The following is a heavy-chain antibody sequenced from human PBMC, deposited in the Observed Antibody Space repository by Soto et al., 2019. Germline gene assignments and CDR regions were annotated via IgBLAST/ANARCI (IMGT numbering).Heavy chain of an antibody. CDR1: GFTFSNAW. CDR2: IKSKTDGGTT. CDR3: TSYSSSWYSVY. D-gene: IGHD6-13*01. J-gene: IGHJ4*02. V-gene: IGHV3-15*01. Sequence: GVSLRLSCAASGFTFSNAWMSWVRQAPGKGLEWVGRIKSKTDGGTTDYAAPVKGRFTISRDDSKNTLYLQMNSLKTEDTAVYYCTSYSSSWYSVYWGQGTLVTVSS.